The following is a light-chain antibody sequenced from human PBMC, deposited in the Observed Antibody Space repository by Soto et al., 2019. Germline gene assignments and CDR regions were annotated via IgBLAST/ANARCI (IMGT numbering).Light chain of an antibody. V-gene: IGKV3-15*01. CDR3: PQSNKWPPIT. Sequence: NLSPSTXSVSPTARATVSFRDSKSVSSKLASYQQKPRKATXLXXXGEYTRANGIPDRLSGSGSGKELTLTISGVESEDFGGYYCPQSNKWPPITFGERTRLAI. CDR1: KSVSSK. CDR2: GEY. J-gene: IGKJ5*01.